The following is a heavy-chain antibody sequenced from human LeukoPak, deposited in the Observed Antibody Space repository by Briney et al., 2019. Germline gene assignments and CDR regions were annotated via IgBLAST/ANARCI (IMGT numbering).Heavy chain of an antibody. V-gene: IGHV3-21*01. CDR3: ARDSGSCDFDY. D-gene: IGHD1-26*01. J-gene: IGHJ4*02. CDR1: EFTFNTYS. Sequence: GGSLRLSCATSEFTFNTYSMNWFRQAPGKGLEWVSSISDDSSSIYYADSVKGRFTISRDNAKNSLYLQMNSLGVEDTVVYYCARDSGSCDFDYWGQGTLVTVSS. CDR2: ISDDSSSI.